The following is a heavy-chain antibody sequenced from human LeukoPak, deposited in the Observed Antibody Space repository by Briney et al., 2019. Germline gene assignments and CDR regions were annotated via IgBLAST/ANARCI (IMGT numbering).Heavy chain of an antibody. CDR2: INHSGST. Sequence: SETLPLTCAVYGGSFSGYYWSWIRQPPGKGLEWIGEINHSGSTNYNPSLKSRVTISVDTSKNQFSLKLSSVTAADTAVYYCARGGGYCSSTSCSLNGSSSWFDYWGQGTLVTVSS. D-gene: IGHD2-2*01. CDR3: ARGGGYCSSTSCSLNGSSSWFDY. V-gene: IGHV4-34*01. J-gene: IGHJ4*02. CDR1: GGSFSGYY.